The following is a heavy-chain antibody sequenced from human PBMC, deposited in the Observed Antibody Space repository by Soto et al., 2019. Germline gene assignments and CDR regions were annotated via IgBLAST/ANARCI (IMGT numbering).Heavy chain of an antibody. CDR3: ARASDYYGSGSYYTIFDY. V-gene: IGHV4-59*01. CDR2: IYYSGST. CDR1: GGSISSYY. Sequence: SETLSLTCTVSGGSISSYYWSWIRQPPGKGLEWIGYIYYSGSTNYNPSLKSRVTISVDTSKNQFSLKLSSVTAADTAVYYCARASDYYGSGSYYTIFDYWGQGTLVTVSS. J-gene: IGHJ4*02. D-gene: IGHD3-10*01.